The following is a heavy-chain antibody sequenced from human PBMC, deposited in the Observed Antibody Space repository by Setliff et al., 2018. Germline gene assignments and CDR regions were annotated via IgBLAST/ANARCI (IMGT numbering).Heavy chain of an antibody. V-gene: IGHV4-59*11. J-gene: IGHJ6*02. CDR2: IYYSGST. D-gene: IGHD2-15*01. Sequence: PSETLSLTCTVSGGSISSHYWSWIRQPPGKGLEWIGSIYYSGSTNYNPSLKSRVTISVDTSKNQFSLKLSSVTAADTAVYYCARGDRYCSGGSCYLGASYYYGMDVWGQGTTVTVSS. CDR1: GGSISSHY. CDR3: ARGDRYCSGGSCYLGASYYYGMDV.